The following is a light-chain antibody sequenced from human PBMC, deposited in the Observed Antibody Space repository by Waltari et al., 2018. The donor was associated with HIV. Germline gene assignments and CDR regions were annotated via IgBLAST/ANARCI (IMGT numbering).Light chain of an antibody. J-gene: IGLJ3*02. CDR3: QSYVGSYWV. CDR1: SGSIASNY. Sequence: NFMLTQPHSVSESPGKTVTISCTRSSGSIASNYVQWYQQRPGSAPTTVIYEDNQRSPGVPDQFSGSTASSSTSPPLPTSELKTVEEADYYGQSYVGSYWVFGGGTKLAVL. CDR2: EDN. V-gene: IGLV6-57*03.